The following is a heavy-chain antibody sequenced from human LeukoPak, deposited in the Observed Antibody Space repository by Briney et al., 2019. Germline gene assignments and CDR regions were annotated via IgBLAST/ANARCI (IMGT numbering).Heavy chain of an antibody. CDR3: ARDCGGDCYGTRHYYYYMDV. D-gene: IGHD2-21*02. CDR1: GGSISSYY. CDR2: IYTSGST. J-gene: IGHJ6*03. Sequence: PSETLSLTCTVSGGSISSYYWSWIRQPAGKGLEWIGRIYTSGSTNYNPSLKSRVTISVDKSKNQFSLKLSSVTAADTAVYYCARDCGGDCYGTRHYYYYMDVWGKGTTVTVSS. V-gene: IGHV4-4*07.